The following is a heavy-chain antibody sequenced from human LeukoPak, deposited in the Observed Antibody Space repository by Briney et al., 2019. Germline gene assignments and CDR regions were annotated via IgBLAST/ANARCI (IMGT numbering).Heavy chain of an antibody. J-gene: IGHJ4*02. Sequence: SETLSLTCTVSGGSISSYYWSWIRQPAGKGLEWIGRSYTTGSTNYNPSLKSRVTMSLDTSKNQFSLKLSSVTAADTAVYYCARSAGSDFQLDYWGQGTLVTVSS. CDR3: ARSAGSDFQLDY. CDR1: GGSISSYY. CDR2: SYTTGST. V-gene: IGHV4-4*07.